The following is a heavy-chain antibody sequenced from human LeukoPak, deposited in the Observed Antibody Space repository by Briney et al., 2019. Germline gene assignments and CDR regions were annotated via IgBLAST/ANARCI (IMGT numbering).Heavy chain of an antibody. V-gene: IGHV1-2*06. Sequence: GASVKVSCKASGYTFTGYYLHWVRQAPGQGLEWMGRINPNSGGTNSAQKFQGRVTMTRDTSISTAYMELSRLRSDDTAVYYCARNLISPQVAENYWGRGTLVTVSS. D-gene: IGHD6-19*01. J-gene: IGHJ4*02. CDR3: ARNLISPQVAENY. CDR2: INPNSGGT. CDR1: GYTFTGYY.